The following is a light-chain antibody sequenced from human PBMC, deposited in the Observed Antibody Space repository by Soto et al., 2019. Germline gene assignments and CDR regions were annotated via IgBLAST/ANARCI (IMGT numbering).Light chain of an antibody. V-gene: IGKV2-24*01. CDR3: MQATKPFT. J-gene: IGKJ3*01. Sequence: DIVMTQTPLSLPVTLGQPASISCRSSQSLVHSDGNTYLSWLQQRPGQPPRLLIDKISNRRSGVPDRFSGRGAGTDFTLKISRVEAADVGVYYCMQATKPFTFGPGNKVYIK. CDR1: QSLVHSDGNTY. CDR2: KIS.